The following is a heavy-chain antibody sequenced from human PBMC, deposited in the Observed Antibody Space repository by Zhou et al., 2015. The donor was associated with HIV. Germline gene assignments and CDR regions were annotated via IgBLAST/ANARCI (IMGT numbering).Heavy chain of an antibody. CDR1: GGTFSSYT. V-gene: IGHV1-69*02. CDR3: ASNAGWIFGVVAPTSAPGGGDY. Sequence: QVQLVQSGAEVKKPGSSVKVSCKASGGTFSSYTISWVRQAPGQGLEWMGRIIPILGIANYAQKFQGRVTITADKSTSTAYMELSSLRSEDTAVYYCASNAGWIFGVVAPTSAPGGGDYWGQGTLVTVSS. J-gene: IGHJ4*02. D-gene: IGHD3-3*01. CDR2: IIPILGIA.